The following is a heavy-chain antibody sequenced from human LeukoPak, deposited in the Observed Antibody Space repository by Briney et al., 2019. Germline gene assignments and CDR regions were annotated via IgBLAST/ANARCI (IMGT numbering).Heavy chain of an antibody. D-gene: IGHD3-10*01. J-gene: IGHJ4*02. CDR1: GFTFSSYA. CDR2: ISGSGGST. CDR3: AKAAPKLWFGELLFQYYFDY. Sequence: PGGSLRLSCAASGFTFSSYAMSWVRQAPGKGLEWVSAISGSGGSTYYADSVKGRFTISRDNSKNTLYLQMNSLRAEDTAVYYCAKAAPKLWFGELLFQYYFDYWGQGTLVTVSS. V-gene: IGHV3-23*01.